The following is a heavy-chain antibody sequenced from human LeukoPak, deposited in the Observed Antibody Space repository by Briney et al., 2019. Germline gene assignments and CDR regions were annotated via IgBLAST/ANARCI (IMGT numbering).Heavy chain of an antibody. V-gene: IGHV1-3*03. D-gene: IGHD3-16*02. CDR2: INAGNGNT. J-gene: IGHJ4*02. CDR3: ARGLYRVSFDY. CDR1: GYTFTSYG. Sequence: ASVEVSCKASGYTFTSYGISWVRQAPGQRLEWMGWINAGNGNTKYSQEFQGRVTITRDTSASTAYMELSSLRSEDMAVYYCARGLYRVSFDYWGQGTLVTVSS.